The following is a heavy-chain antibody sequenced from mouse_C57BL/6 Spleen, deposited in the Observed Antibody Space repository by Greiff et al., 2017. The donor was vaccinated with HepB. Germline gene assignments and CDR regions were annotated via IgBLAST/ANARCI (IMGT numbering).Heavy chain of an antibody. CDR1: GYTFTSYW. J-gene: IGHJ2*01. V-gene: IGHV1-50*01. CDR3: ARSARQLRVDY. D-gene: IGHD3-2*02. CDR2: IDPSDSYT. Sequence: QVQLQQPGAELVKPGASVKLSCKASGYTFTSYWMQWVNQRPGQGLDWIGEIDPSDSYTNYKQKCKGKATLTGDTSSSTAYMQLSSLTSEDSAVYDGARSARQLRVDYWGQGTTLTVSS.